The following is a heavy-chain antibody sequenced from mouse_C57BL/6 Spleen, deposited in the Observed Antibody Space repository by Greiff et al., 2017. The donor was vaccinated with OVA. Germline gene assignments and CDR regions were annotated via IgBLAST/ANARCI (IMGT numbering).Heavy chain of an antibody. J-gene: IGHJ4*01. D-gene: IGHD1-1*01. V-gene: IGHV1-55*01. CDR2: IYPCSGGT. CDR1: GYTFTSYW. Sequence: QVQLQQPGAELVKPGASVKMSCKASGYTFTSYWITWVKQRPGQGLEWIGDIYPCSGGTNYNEKFKSKATLTVDTSSSTAYMQLSSLTSEDSAVYYCARIGYYGSFMDYWGQGTSVTVSS. CDR3: ARIGYYGSFMDY.